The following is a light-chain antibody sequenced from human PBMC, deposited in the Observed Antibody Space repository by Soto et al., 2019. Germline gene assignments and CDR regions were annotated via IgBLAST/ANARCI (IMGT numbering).Light chain of an antibody. J-gene: IGKJ1*01. Sequence: IVLTQSPGTLSLCPGERATLSCRASQTVRERYLAWYQQRPGQAPRLLLYGASNRVTGIPDRFSGSGSGTDFTLTINSLEPEDFAVYYCQQYGRSPGTFGQGTKVXIK. V-gene: IGKV3-20*01. CDR1: QTVRERY. CDR2: GAS. CDR3: QQYGRSPGT.